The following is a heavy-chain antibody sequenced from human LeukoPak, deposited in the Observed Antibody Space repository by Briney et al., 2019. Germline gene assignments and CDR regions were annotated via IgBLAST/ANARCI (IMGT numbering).Heavy chain of an antibody. D-gene: IGHD3/OR15-3a*01. CDR1: GFTFSNYW. J-gene: IGHJ6*02. CDR3: ARSTDSWTNYYGMDV. Sequence: PGGSLRLSCAASGFTFSNYWMHWVRQAPGKGLVWVSRINSDETRTNFADSVKGRFTISRDNAKNTLYLQMNSLRAEDTAVYYCARSTDSWTNYYGMDVWGQGTTVTVSS. V-gene: IGHV3-74*01. CDR2: INSDETRT.